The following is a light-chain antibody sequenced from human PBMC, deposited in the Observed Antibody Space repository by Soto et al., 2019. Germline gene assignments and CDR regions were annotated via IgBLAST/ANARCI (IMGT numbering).Light chain of an antibody. J-gene: IGKJ2*01. Sequence: DIQMTQSPSSLSASVGDRVTITCRASQTIDNNLNWYQQKPGKAPRLLIYVAFSLQSGVPSRFIGSGSGTDFTLTISSLQPDDFATYFCQQSFSIPYTFGQGTILEIK. V-gene: IGKV1-39*01. CDR1: QTIDNN. CDR3: QQSFSIPYT. CDR2: VAF.